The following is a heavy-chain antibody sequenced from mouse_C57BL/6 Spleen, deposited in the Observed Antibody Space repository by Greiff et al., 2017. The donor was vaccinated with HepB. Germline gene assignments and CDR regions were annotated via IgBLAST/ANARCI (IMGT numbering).Heavy chain of an antibody. D-gene: IGHD3-1*01. J-gene: IGHJ3*01. V-gene: IGHV5-17*01. CDR3: ARIGPNAY. CDR1: GFTFSDYG. CDR2: ISSGSSTI. Sequence: EVKLMESGGGLVKPGGSLKLSCAASGFTFSDYGMHWVRQAPEKGLEWVAYISSGSSTIYYADTVKGRFTISRDNAKNTLFLQMTSLRSEDTAMYYCARIGPNAYWGQGTLVTVSA.